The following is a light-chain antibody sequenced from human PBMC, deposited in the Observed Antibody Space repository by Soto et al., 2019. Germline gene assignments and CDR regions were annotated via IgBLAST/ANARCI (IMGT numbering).Light chain of an antibody. CDR3: SSYTSTNTLI. Sequence: QSALTQPASVSGSPGQSITISCTGTRSDVGSYNYVSWYQQNPGKAPKLIIHDVSNRPSGVSNRFSGSKSGNTASLTISGLQAEDEANYYCSSYTSTNTLIFGGGTQLTVL. CDR2: DVS. J-gene: IGLJ2*01. CDR1: RSDVGSYNY. V-gene: IGLV2-14*01.